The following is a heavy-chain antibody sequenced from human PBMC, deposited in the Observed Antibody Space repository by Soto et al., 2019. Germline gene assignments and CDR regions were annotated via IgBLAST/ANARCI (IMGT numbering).Heavy chain of an antibody. CDR3: AGVRITMVRGVNGSDYYYYMDV. CDR1: GYTFTSYA. D-gene: IGHD3-10*01. Sequence: QVQLVQSGAEVKKPGASVKVSCKASGYTFTSYAMHWVRQAPGQRLEWLGWINAGNGNTKYSQKFQGRVTITRYTSASKAYMELSGLRSEDTAVYYCAGVRITMVRGVNGSDYYYYMDVWGKGTTVTVCS. CDR2: INAGNGNT. V-gene: IGHV1-3*01. J-gene: IGHJ6*03.